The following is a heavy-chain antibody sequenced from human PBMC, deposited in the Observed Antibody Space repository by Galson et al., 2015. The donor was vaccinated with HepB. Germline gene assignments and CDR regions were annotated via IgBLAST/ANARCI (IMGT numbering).Heavy chain of an antibody. J-gene: IGHJ6*02. Sequence: SLRLSCAASGFTFSSYWMHWVRQAPGKGLVWVSRINSDGSSTSYADSVKGRFTISRDNAKNTLYLQMNSLRAEDTAVYYCASLYYDFWSGYSEVRYYYYGMDVWGQGTTVTVSS. V-gene: IGHV3-74*01. CDR2: INSDGSST. CDR3: ASLYYDFWSGYSEVRYYYYGMDV. CDR1: GFTFSSYW. D-gene: IGHD3-3*01.